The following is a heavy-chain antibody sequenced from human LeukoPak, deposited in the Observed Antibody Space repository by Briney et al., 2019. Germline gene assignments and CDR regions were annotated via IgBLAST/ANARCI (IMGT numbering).Heavy chain of an antibody. CDR3: AKGYSRLGVVSY. CDR1: GFTFGSYG. V-gene: IGHV3-30*02. Sequence: GGSLRLSCAASGFTFGSYGMHWVRQAPGKGLEWVAFIRYDGSNKYYADSVKGRFTSSRDNSKNTLYLQMNSLRAEDTAVYYCAKGYSRLGVVSYWGQGTLVTVSS. CDR2: IRYDGSNK. D-gene: IGHD1-26*01. J-gene: IGHJ4*02.